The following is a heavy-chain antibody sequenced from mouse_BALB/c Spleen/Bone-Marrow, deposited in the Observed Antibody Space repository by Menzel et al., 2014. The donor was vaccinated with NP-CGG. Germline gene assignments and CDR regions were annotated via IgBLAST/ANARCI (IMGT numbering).Heavy chain of an antibody. CDR2: IYPGDGDT. D-gene: IGHD2-10*02. Sequence: VKLMESGAELVRPGSSVKISCKAPGYAFSSYWMNWVKQRPGQGLEWIGQIYPGDGDTNYNGKFKGKATLTADKSSSTAYMQLSSLTSEDSAVYFCARQYGNYFDYWGQGTTLTVSS. CDR1: GYAFSSYW. J-gene: IGHJ2*01. CDR3: ARQYGNYFDY. V-gene: IGHV1-80*01.